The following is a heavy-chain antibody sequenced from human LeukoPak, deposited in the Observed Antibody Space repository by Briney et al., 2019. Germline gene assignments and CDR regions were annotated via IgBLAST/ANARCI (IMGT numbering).Heavy chain of an antibody. Sequence: GASVKVSCKASGYTFTGYYMHWVRQAPGQGLEWMGWINPNSGGTNYAQKFQGRVTMTRDTSISTAYMELSRLRSDDTAVYYCARDLFWTDEAYYYYYMDVWGKGTTVTVSS. CDR1: GYTFTGYY. V-gene: IGHV1-2*02. CDR3: ARDLFWTDEAYYYYYMDV. D-gene: IGHD1-1*01. CDR2: INPNSGGT. J-gene: IGHJ6*03.